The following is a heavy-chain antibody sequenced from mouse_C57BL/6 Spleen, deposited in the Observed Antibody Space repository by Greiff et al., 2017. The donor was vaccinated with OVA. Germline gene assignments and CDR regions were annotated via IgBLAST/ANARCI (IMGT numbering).Heavy chain of an antibody. CDR2: IDPSDSYT. J-gene: IGHJ1*03. Sequence: QVQLQQPGAELVMPGASVKLSCKASGYTFTSYWMHWVKQRPGQGLEWIGEIDPSDSYTNYNQKFKGKSTLTVDKSSSTAYMQLSSLTSEDSAVYYGARPTVVGNWYFDVWGTGTTVTVSS. CDR1: GYTFTSYW. V-gene: IGHV1-69*01. CDR3: ARPTVVGNWYFDV. D-gene: IGHD1-1*01.